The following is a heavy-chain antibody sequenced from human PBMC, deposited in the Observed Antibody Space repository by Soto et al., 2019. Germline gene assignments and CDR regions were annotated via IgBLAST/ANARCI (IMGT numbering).Heavy chain of an antibody. Sequence: ASVKVSCKDSGYTFTSYGMSWVRPAPGQGLEWMGWISANNGNTNYAQKLQGRVTMTTDTSTSTAYMELRRLRSDDTAVYYCARDRRLTGTTGTPRFDPWGQGTLVTVSS. J-gene: IGHJ5*02. CDR2: ISANNGNT. CDR3: ARDRRLTGTTGTPRFDP. D-gene: IGHD1-7*01. CDR1: GYTFTSYG. V-gene: IGHV1-18*01.